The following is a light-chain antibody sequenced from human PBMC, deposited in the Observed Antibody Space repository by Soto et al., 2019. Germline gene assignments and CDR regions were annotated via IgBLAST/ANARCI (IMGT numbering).Light chain of an antibody. V-gene: IGLV1-40*01. J-gene: IGLJ1*01. Sequence: QSVLTQPPSVSGAPGQRVSISCTGSSSNIGAGYDVHWFQQLPGTAPKLLIYGSSNRPSGVPDRFSGYKSGTSASLAITGLQAEDEADYYCQSYDSSLSVLYVFGTGTKLTVL. CDR1: SSNIGAGYD. CDR2: GSS. CDR3: QSYDSSLSVLYV.